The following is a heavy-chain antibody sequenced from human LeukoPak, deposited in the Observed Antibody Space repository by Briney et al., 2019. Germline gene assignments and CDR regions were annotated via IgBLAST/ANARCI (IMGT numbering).Heavy chain of an antibody. V-gene: IGHV3-74*01. CDR3: ARDQKAVAGSVGDFDY. D-gene: IGHD6-19*01. CDR1: GFTFNTAW. CDR2: IYSDGSDK. Sequence: GGSLRLSCAASGFTFNTAWMHWVRQAPGEGLVWVSRIYSDGSDKSYADSVKGRFTISRDNAKNSLYLQMNSLRAEDTAVYYCARDQKAVAGSVGDFDYWGQGTLVTVSS. J-gene: IGHJ4*02.